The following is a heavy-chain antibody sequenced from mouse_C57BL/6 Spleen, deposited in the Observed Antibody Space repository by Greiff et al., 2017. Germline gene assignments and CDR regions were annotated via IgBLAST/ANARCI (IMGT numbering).Heavy chain of an antibody. Sequence: EVQLLQSGAGLVRPGASLKLSCAASGFNFTDYEMHWVRQTPEKGLEWVARIDSEDGATEYAATVKGRFTMSSDNATNTPYLQLSSLRSEDTAVYYCTTLYGNPSGFAYWGQGTLLTVSA. CDR3: TTLYGNPSGFAY. CDR1: GFNFTDYE. CDR2: IDSEDGAT. D-gene: IGHD2-1*01. J-gene: IGHJ3*01. V-gene: IGHV5-17*01.